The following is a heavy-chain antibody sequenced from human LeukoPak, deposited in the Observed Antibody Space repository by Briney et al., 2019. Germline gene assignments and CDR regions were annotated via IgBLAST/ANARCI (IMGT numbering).Heavy chain of an antibody. D-gene: IGHD3-16*01. CDR3: ARDLHPRLTGYFDY. CDR1: GFTVSSYY. Sequence: KPGGSLRLSCVASGFTVSSYYVSWVRQAPGKGLEWVSVIYSGGSTYYADSVEGRFTVSRDNPKNTLYLEMKSLRADDTAVYYCARDLHPRLTGYFDYWGQGTVVTVSS. V-gene: IGHV3-53*01. CDR2: IYSGGST. J-gene: IGHJ4*02.